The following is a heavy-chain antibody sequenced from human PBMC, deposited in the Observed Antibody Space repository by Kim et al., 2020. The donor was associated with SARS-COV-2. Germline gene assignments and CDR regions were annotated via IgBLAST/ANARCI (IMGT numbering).Heavy chain of an antibody. V-gene: IGHV4-34*01. Sequence: SETLSLTCAVYGGSFSGYYWSWIRQPPGKGLEWIGEINHSGSTNYNPSLKSRVTISVDTSKNQFSLKLSSVTAADTAVYYCARGKAFPHNYDFWSGGSRYYYYYGMDVWGQGTTVTVSS. CDR1: GGSFSGYY. D-gene: IGHD3-3*01. J-gene: IGHJ6*02. CDR2: INHSGST. CDR3: ARGKAFPHNYDFWSGGSRYYYYYGMDV.